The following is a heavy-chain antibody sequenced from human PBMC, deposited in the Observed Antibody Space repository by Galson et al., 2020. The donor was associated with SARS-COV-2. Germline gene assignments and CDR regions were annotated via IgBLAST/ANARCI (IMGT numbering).Heavy chain of an antibody. D-gene: IGHD6-6*01. CDR3: ATFVARPVY. Sequence: SVKVSCKASGFTFTASAVQWVRQARGQRLEWIGWIAVGSGKTNYAQKFHERVTITRDMSISTAYMELSSLRYEDTAVYYCATFVARPVYWGQGTLVTVSS. V-gene: IGHV1-58*01. CDR1: GFTFTASA. J-gene: IGHJ4*02. CDR2: IAVGSGKT.